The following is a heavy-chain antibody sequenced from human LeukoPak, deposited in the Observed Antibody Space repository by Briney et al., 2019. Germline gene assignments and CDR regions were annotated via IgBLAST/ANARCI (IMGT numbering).Heavy chain of an antibody. D-gene: IGHD1-1*01. CDR1: GFTFSNYS. Sequence: AGSLRLSCAASGFTFSNYSMHWVRQAPGRGLEWVAVISYDGSDKSYADSVKGRFTISRDNSKNSLYLQMNSLRAEDTAVYYCARSLYSMWERGDSSDYWGQGTLVTVSS. V-gene: IGHV3-30*03. CDR2: ISYDGSDK. J-gene: IGHJ4*02. CDR3: ARSLYSMWERGDSSDY.